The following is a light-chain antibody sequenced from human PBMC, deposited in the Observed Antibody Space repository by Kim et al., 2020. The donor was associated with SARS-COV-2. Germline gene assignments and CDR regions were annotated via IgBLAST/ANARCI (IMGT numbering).Light chain of an antibody. CDR1: QDISSY. J-gene: IGKJ1*01. V-gene: IGKV1-39*01. CDR2: ATS. CDR3: QQSYSTPQT. Sequence: DIQMTQSPSSLSASVGDRVTITCRASQDISSYLNWYQQRPGKAPKLLIYATSTLQSGVPSRFSGGGSGTHFTLTISSLQPEDFATYYCQQSYSTPQTFGQGTKVDIK.